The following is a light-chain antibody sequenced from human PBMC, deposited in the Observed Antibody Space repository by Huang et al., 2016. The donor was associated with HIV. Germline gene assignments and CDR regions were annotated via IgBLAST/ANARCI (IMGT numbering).Light chain of an antibody. CDR2: GTS. J-gene: IGKJ3*01. V-gene: IGKV3-15*01. Sequence: EIVMTQSPAILSASLGERVTLSCPASQSIGRDLAWSQQKPGQAPRLLLYGTSTRATGVPARFSGSGSGTDFTLTISRLESEDFAVYFCQKYDTWPFTFGPGAKVDIK. CDR1: QSIGRD. CDR3: QKYDTWPFT.